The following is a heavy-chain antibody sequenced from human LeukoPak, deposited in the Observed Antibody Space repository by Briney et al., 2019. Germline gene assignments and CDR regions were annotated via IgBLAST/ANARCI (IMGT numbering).Heavy chain of an antibody. CDR1: GFTFSSYW. J-gene: IGHJ4*02. CDR2: IKQDGSEK. V-gene: IGHV3-7*03. Sequence: GGSLRLSCAASGFTFSSYWMSWVRQAPGKGLEWVANIKQDGSEKYYVDSVKGRFTISRDNAKNSLYLQMNSLRAEDTAVYYCARERWSLSGRYFDYWGQRTLVTVSS. CDR3: ARERWSLSGRYFDY. D-gene: IGHD5-24*01.